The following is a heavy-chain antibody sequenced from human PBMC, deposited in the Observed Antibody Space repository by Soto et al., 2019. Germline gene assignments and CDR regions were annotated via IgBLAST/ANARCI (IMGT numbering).Heavy chain of an antibody. V-gene: IGHV1-18*01. Sequence: ASVKVSCKSSGYRFETYAMNWVRQAPGQGLEWMGWTSSYNTDTFYADKFQDRVSMTTDTSTGTAYMELRSLSSDDTAVYYCARGHGVIIGAMDVWGQGTAATV. D-gene: IGHD3-3*01. CDR2: TSSYNTDT. CDR3: ARGHGVIIGAMDV. J-gene: IGHJ6*02. CDR1: GYRFETYA.